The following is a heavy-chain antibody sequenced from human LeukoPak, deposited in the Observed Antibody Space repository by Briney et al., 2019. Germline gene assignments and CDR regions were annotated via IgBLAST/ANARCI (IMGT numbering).Heavy chain of an antibody. Sequence: ASVKVSCKASGYTFTSYDINWVRQATGQGLEWMGWMNPNSDNTGYARKFQGRVTITGNTSISTAYMELSSLRSEDTAVHYCARVYDSSGHYPIDYWGQGTLVTVSS. CDR3: ARVYDSSGHYPIDY. V-gene: IGHV1-8*01. J-gene: IGHJ4*02. CDR1: GYTFTSYD. D-gene: IGHD3-22*01. CDR2: MNPNSDNT.